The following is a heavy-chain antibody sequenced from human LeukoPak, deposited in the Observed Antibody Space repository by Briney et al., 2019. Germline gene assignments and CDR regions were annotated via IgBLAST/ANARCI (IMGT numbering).Heavy chain of an antibody. CDR3: ARERGSGSYPYFDY. CDR2: IIPIFGTA. Sequence: SVKVSCKASGGTFSSYAISWVRQAPGQGLEWMGGIIPIFGTANYAQEFQGRVTITADKSTSTAYMELSSLRSEDTAVYYCARERGSGSYPYFDYWGQGTLVTVSS. J-gene: IGHJ4*02. D-gene: IGHD3-10*01. V-gene: IGHV1-69*06. CDR1: GGTFSSYA.